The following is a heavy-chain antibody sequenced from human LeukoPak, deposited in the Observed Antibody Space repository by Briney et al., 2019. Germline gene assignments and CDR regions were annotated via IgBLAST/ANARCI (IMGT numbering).Heavy chain of an antibody. V-gene: IGHV3-21*01. CDR1: GFNLHSYN. D-gene: IGHD6-6*01. Sequence: GGALRLSCAAPGFNLHSYNMDGVRQAPRKGLEGGSTISISSSYIYYADPVKGRFTISRENAKNSLYLQMNSLRAEDTAVYYCARAEYSSSSGPPGPSYYYYGMDVWGQGTTVTVSS. CDR2: ISISSSYI. CDR3: ARAEYSSSSGPPGPSYYYYGMDV. J-gene: IGHJ6*02.